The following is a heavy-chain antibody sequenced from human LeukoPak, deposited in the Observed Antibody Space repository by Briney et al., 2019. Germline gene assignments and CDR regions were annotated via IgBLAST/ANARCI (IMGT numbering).Heavy chain of an antibody. D-gene: IGHD6-6*01. Sequence: PSETLSLTCGVSGHSFSSDSFWGWIRQPPGQGLEWIGSTHERGSTFYNPSLKSRVTISIDTSKNQFSLNVNSVTAADTAVYYCARASRPSNSWFDPWGQGTVVTVSS. V-gene: IGHV4-38-2*01. J-gene: IGHJ5*02. CDR2: THERGST. CDR1: GHSFSSDSF. CDR3: ARASRPSNSWFDP.